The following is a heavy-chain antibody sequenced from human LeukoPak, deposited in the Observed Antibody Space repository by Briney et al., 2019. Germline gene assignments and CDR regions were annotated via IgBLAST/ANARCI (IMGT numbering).Heavy chain of an antibody. CDR2: INPSGGST. CDR3: ARARSWKLLAPDY. D-gene: IGHD1-26*01. CDR1: GYTFTSYY. J-gene: IGHJ4*02. V-gene: IGHV1-46*01. Sequence: GASVKVSCKASGYTFTSYYMHWVRQAPGQGLEWMGIINPSGGSTGYAQKFQGRVTMTRDTSTSTVYMELRSLRSDDTAVYYCARARSWKLLAPDYWGQGTLVTVSS.